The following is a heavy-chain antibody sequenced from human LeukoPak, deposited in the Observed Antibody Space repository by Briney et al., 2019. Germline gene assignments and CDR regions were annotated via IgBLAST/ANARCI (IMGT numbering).Heavy chain of an antibody. Sequence: SVKVSCKASGGTFSSYAISWVRQAPGQGLEWIGRIIPIFGTANYAQKFQGRVTITTDESTSTAYMELSSLRSEDTAVYYCARTRYYDFPKTVWFDPWGQGTLVTVSS. D-gene: IGHD3-3*01. CDR3: ARTRYYDFPKTVWFDP. V-gene: IGHV1-69*05. CDR2: IIPIFGTA. J-gene: IGHJ5*02. CDR1: GGTFSSYA.